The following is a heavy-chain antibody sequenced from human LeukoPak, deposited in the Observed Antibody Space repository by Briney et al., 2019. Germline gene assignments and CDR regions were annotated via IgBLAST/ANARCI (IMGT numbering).Heavy chain of an antibody. J-gene: IGHJ3*02. D-gene: IGHD3-22*01. CDR1: RFTFSIYW. CDR3: ARDRSDSSGSAFDI. CDR2: IKQDGSET. V-gene: IGHV3-7*01. Sequence: GGSMRLSCAASRFTFSIYWMSWVRQAPGKGLEWVANIKQDGSETNYVDSVKGRFTISRDNAERSLYLQMNSLRAEDTAVYYCARDRSDSSGSAFDIWGQGTMVTVSS.